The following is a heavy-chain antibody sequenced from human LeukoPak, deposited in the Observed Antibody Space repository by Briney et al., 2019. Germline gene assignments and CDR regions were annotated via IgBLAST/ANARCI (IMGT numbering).Heavy chain of an antibody. Sequence: RSGGSLRLSCAASGFTFDDYGMSWVRQAPGKGLEWVSSIKWNGGSTGYADSVKGRFTISRDNAKNSLYLQMNSLRAEDTALYYCARDGGDCSGDSCYVDYWGQGTLVTVSS. CDR3: ARDGGDCSGDSCYVDY. V-gene: IGHV3-20*04. CDR1: GFTFDDYG. CDR2: IKWNGGST. D-gene: IGHD2-15*01. J-gene: IGHJ4*02.